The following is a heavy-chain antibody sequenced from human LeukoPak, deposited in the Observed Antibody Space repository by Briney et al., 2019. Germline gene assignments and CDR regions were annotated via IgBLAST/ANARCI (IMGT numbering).Heavy chain of an antibody. V-gene: IGHV4-4*07. D-gene: IGHD1-26*01. Sequence: ASETLCLTCTVSGGSISGYTWSWIRQPAGKGLEWIGRIYASGGTNYNPSLQGRVTMSVDTSRGQFFLMVHSVTAADTAVYYCARGVVGATAFAYWGQGTVVTASS. CDR2: IYASGGT. CDR3: ARGVVGATAFAY. CDR1: GGSISGYT. J-gene: IGHJ4*02.